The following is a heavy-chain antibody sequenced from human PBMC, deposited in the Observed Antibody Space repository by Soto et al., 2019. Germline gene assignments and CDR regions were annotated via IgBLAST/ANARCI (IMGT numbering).Heavy chain of an antibody. CDR1: GFTFSSYS. CDR3: ARDEADCYDSSGYGPY. CDR2: ISSSSSYI. D-gene: IGHD3-22*01. V-gene: IGHV3-21*01. J-gene: IGHJ4*02. Sequence: EVQLVESGGGLVKPGGSLRLSCAASGFTFSSYSMNWVRQAPGKGLEWVSSISSSSSYIYYADSVKGRFTISRDNAKNSLCLQMNSLRAEDTAVYYCARDEADCYDSSGYGPYWGQGTLVTVSS.